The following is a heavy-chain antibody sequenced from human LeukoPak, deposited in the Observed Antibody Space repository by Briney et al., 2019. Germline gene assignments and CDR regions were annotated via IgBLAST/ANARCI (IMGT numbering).Heavy chain of an antibody. CDR3: AKDITLGATGLGY. CDR2: IWYDGSNK. V-gene: IGHV3-33*06. CDR1: GFTLSSYG. Sequence: PGGSLRLSCAASGFTLSSYGMHWVRQAPGKGLEWVAVIWYDGSNKYYADSVKGRLTISRDNSKNTLYLQMNSLRAEDTAVYYCAKDITLGATGLGYWGQGTLVTVSS. D-gene: IGHD1-26*01. J-gene: IGHJ4*02.